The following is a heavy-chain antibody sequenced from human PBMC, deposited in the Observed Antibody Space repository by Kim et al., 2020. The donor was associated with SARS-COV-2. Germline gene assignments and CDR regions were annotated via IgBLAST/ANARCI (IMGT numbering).Heavy chain of an antibody. CDR2: IYYSGST. Sequence: SETLSLTCSVSGDSISSYYWSWIRQTPGKGLEWIGYIYYSGSTNYNPSLKSRVTISRDTSKNQFSLKLSSVTAADTAVYYCARDGTGGIAVPGTVLHNWFDPWGQGTLVTVSS. CDR1: GDSISSYY. CDR3: ARDGTGGIAVPGTVLHNWFDP. J-gene: IGHJ5*02. D-gene: IGHD6-19*01. V-gene: IGHV4-59*13.